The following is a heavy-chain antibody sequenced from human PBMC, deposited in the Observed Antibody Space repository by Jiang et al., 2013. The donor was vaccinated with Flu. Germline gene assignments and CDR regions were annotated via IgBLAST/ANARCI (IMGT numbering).Heavy chain of an antibody. D-gene: IGHD3-16*01. V-gene: IGHV6-1*01. CDR2: TYYRSKWYI. J-gene: IGHJ4*02. Sequence: QTLSLTCAISGDSVSSNDAVWNWIRQSPSRGLEWLGRTYYRSKWYIDYALSVKSRITINPDTSKNQFSLQLKSVTPEDTALYYCASGAGDYWGQGTLVTVSS. CDR3: ASGAGDY. CDR1: GDSVSSNDAV.